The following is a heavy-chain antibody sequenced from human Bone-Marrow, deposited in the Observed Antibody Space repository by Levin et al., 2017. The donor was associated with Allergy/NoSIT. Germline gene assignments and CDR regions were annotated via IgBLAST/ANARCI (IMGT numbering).Heavy chain of an antibody. Sequence: SCAASGFTFSSYSMNWVRQAPGKGLEWVSYISSSSSTIYYADSVKGRFTISRDNAKNSLYLQMNSLRAEDTAVYYCARRSIVVVVAGPCYYGMDVWGQGTTVTVSS. D-gene: IGHD2-15*01. CDR3: ARRSIVVVVAGPCYYGMDV. J-gene: IGHJ6*02. CDR1: GFTFSSYS. V-gene: IGHV3-48*01. CDR2: ISSSSSTI.